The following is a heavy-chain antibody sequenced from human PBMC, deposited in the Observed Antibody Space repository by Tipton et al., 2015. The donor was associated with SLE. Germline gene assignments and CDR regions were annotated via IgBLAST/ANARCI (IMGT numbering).Heavy chain of an antibody. J-gene: IGHJ3*02. V-gene: IGHV3-53*05. CDR3: VRDIGAFDI. D-gene: IGHD3-3*01. Sequence: SLRLSCAASGFTFSNYAMGWVRQAPGKGLEWVSAVYSGGNTYYGDSVKGRFTISRDNSKNTVHLQMSSLRVEDTAVYYCVRDIGAFDIWGQGTVVTVSS. CDR2: VYSGGNT. CDR1: GFTFSNYA.